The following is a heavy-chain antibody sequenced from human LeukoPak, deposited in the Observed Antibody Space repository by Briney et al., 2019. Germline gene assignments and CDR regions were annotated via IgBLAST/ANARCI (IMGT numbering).Heavy chain of an antibody. Sequence: KPSETLSLTCTVSGGSISSGSYYWSWIRQPAGKGLEWIGRIYTSGSTNYNPSLKSRATISVDTSKNQFSLKLSSVTAADTAVYYCARDLTFDPWGQGTLVTVSS. V-gene: IGHV4-61*02. CDR1: GGSISSGSYY. CDR3: ARDLTFDP. CDR2: IYTSGST. J-gene: IGHJ5*02.